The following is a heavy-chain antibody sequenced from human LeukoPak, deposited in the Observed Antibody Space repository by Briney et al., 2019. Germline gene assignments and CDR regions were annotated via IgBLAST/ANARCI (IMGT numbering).Heavy chain of an antibody. V-gene: IGHV5-51*01. D-gene: IGHD2-2*01. CDR1: GYSSSTYW. CDR3: ARAYAAPGAFDI. CDR2: IYPGDSDT. J-gene: IGHJ3*02. Sequence: GESLKISCKGSGYSSSTYWIGWVRQMPGKGLEWMGIIYPGDSDTRYSPSFQGQVTISADKSISTAYLQWSSLKASDTAMYYCARAYAAPGAFDIWGQGTMVTVSS.